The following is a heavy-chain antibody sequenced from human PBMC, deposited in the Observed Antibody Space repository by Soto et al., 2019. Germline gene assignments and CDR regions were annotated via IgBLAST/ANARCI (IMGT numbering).Heavy chain of an antibody. CDR1: GGSISSGGYY. Sequence: SETLSLTCTVSGGSISSGGYYWSWIRQHPGKGLEWIGNIYYSGSTYYNPSLKSRVTISVDTSKNQFSLKLSSVTAADTAVYYCASLIGGLAAVLPWGQGTLVTVSS. J-gene: IGHJ5*02. V-gene: IGHV4-31*03. D-gene: IGHD6-13*01. CDR3: ASLIGGLAAVLP. CDR2: IYYSGST.